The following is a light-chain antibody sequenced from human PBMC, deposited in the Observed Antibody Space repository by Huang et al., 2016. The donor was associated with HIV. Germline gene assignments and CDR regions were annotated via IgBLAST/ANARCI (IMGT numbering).Light chain of an antibody. CDR3: MQGTHWPPGT. V-gene: IGKV2-30*02. Sequence: DVVMTPSPLSLPVTLGQPASISCGSSQSLIPSDGNTYLNWFLQRPGQSPRRRIYKVSSRDAGVPDRFSGSGSGSDFTLKINRVEAEDIGVYYCMQGTHWPPGTFGQGTRLEMK. J-gene: IGKJ5*01. CDR2: KVS. CDR1: QSLIPSDGNTY.